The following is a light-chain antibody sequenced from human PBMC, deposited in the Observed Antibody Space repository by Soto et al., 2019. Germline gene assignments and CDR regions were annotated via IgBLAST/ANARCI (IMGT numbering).Light chain of an antibody. CDR1: SSDVGGYNY. CDR2: DVS. V-gene: IGLV2-14*03. J-gene: IGLJ1*01. CDR3: SSYTTSNTRQIV. Sequence: QSVLNQPASVSGSPGQSITISFTGTSSDVGGYNYVSWYQHHPGKAPKLIIYDVSNRPSGVSIRFSGSKSDNTASLTISGLQPEDEADYHCSSYTTSNTRQIVFGTGTKVTVL.